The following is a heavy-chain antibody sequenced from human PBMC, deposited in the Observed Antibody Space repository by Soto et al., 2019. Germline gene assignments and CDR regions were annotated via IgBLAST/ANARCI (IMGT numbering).Heavy chain of an antibody. CDR1: GFTFSTYA. V-gene: IGHV3-23*01. CDR3: ANRRQMYSDSSGYSPADS. Sequence: PGASMRLSCAASGFTFSTYAMSWVRQAPGKGLEWVSGISATTGRTYYADSVKGRFTISRDNSKNTLFLQMNSLRVEDTAVYYCANRRQMYSDSSGYSPADSWGQGILVTVSS. J-gene: IGHJ4*02. CDR2: ISATTGRT. D-gene: IGHD3-22*01.